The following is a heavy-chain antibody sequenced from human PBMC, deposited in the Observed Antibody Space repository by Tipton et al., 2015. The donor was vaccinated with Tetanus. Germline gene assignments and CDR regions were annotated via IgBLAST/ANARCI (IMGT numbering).Heavy chain of an antibody. D-gene: IGHD6-19*01. CDR1: GDSISNGKG. V-gene: IGHV4-4*02. CDR3: AKGPKQWLDGQRIF. J-gene: IGHJ4*02. Sequence: TLSLTCTVSGDSISNGKGWSWVRQPPGKGLEWFGKMHHSGSTSYKTYRKSRASMSVDKSNNQFSRKLTALTAADTAVYYCAKGPKQWLDGQRIFWGQGILVTVSS. CDR2: MHHSGST.